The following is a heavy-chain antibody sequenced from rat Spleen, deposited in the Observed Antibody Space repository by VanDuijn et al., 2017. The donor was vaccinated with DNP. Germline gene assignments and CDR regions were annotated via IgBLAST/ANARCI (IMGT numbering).Heavy chain of an antibody. CDR2: IVYDGSGT. CDR3: ATHGSISTISTGAMDV. V-gene: IGHV5S10*01. CDR1: GFTFSDYS. Sequence: EVQLVESGGGLVQPGRSLKLSCAASGFTFSDYSMAWVRQAPTKGLEWVATIVYDGSGTYYGDSVTGRFTISRDNAKTTLYLQMDSLRSEDTATYYCATHGSISTISTGAMDVWGQGTSVTVSS. J-gene: IGHJ4*01. D-gene: IGHD1-2*01.